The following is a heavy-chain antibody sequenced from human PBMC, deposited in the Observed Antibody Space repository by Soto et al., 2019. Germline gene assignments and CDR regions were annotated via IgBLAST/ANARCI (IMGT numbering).Heavy chain of an antibody. Sequence: QAQLVESGGGVVQPERSLRLSCAASGFIFSNYGMHWVRQAPGKGLEWVAVVSSAGSTKYYADSVKGRFTISRDNSKNTVFLQMNSLRAEDTAVYYCAKDLGYSYGGFFDYWGQGTLVTVSS. V-gene: IGHV3-30*18. J-gene: IGHJ4*02. CDR3: AKDLGYSYGGFFDY. D-gene: IGHD5-18*01. CDR1: GFIFSNYG. CDR2: VSSAGSTK.